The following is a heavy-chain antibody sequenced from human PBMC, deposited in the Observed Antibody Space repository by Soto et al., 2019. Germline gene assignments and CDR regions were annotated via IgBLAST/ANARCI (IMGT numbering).Heavy chain of an antibody. D-gene: IGHD2-15*01. CDR3: AKDQSGGSADYGMDV. CDR2: ISWNSGSI. J-gene: IGHJ6*02. V-gene: IGHV3-9*01. Sequence: EVQLVESGGGLVQPGRSLRLSCAASGFTFDDYAMHWVRQAPGKGLEWVSGISWNSGSIGYADSVKGRFTISRDNAKNALYLQMNSLKAEDTALYYCAKDQSGGSADYGMDVWGQGTTVTVSS. CDR1: GFTFDDYA.